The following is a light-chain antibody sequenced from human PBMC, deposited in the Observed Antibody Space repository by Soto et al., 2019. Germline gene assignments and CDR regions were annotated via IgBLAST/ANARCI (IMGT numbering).Light chain of an antibody. V-gene: IGKV3-20*01. Sequence: EIVLRQSPGTLSLSPGETATLSCRASRSVGKRYLAWYQQKPGQAPRLLIYGASNRATGIPDRFSGSGSGTDFTLTISGLEPEDFAVFYCQQYINSPQTFGQGTKLQI. CDR3: QQYINSPQT. CDR1: RSVGKRY. CDR2: GAS. J-gene: IGKJ2*01.